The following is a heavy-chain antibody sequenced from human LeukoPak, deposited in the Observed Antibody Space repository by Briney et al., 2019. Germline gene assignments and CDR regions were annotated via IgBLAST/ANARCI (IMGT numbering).Heavy chain of an antibody. CDR3: ARDLVDTAMWEFDY. CDR1: GYTFTGYY. CDR2: MNPNSGNT. J-gene: IGHJ4*02. V-gene: IGHV1-8*02. D-gene: IGHD5-18*01. Sequence: ASVKVSCKASGYTFTGYYMHWVRQAPGQGLEWMGWMNPNSGNTGYAQKFQGRVTMTRNTSISTAYMELSSLRSEDTAVYYCARDLVDTAMWEFDYWGQGTLVTVSS.